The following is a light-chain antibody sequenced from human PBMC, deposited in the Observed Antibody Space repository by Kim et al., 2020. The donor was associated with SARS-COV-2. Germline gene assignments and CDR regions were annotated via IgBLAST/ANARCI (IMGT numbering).Light chain of an antibody. J-gene: IGKJ4*01. CDR2: GAS. Sequence: VSPGERAPLSCRASQSVSSNLAWYQQKPGQAPRLLIYGASTRATGIPARFSGSGSGTEFTLTISSLQSEDFAVYYCQQYNIWPLTFGGGTKVDIK. CDR3: QQYNIWPLT. CDR1: QSVSSN. V-gene: IGKV3-15*01.